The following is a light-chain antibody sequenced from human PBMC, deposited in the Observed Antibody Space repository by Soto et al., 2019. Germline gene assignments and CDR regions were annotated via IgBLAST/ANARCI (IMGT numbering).Light chain of an antibody. V-gene: IGLV2-11*01. Sequence: QSVLTQPRSVSGSPGQSVTVSCIGTSSDVGDYNSVSWYQQHPGKAPKLMIYDDSKRPSGVPGRFSGSKSGNTASLTISGLQAEDEADYYCCSYVGGYSYVFGIGTKVTVL. CDR1: SSDVGDYNS. CDR2: DDS. CDR3: CSYVGGYSYV. J-gene: IGLJ1*01.